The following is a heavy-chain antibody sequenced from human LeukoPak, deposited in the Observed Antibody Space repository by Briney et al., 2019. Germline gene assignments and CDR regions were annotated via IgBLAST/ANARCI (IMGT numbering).Heavy chain of an antibody. CDR1: GFTFSSYW. D-gene: IGHD3-16*01. CDR2: IKQDGSEK. Sequence: SGGSLRLSCAASGFTFSSYWMSWVRQAPGKGLEWVANIKQDGSEKYYVDSVKGRFTISRDNAKNSLYLQMNSLRAEDTAVYYCAREGETTWYAFDIWGQGTMVTVSS. J-gene: IGHJ3*02. V-gene: IGHV3-7*01. CDR3: AREGETTWYAFDI.